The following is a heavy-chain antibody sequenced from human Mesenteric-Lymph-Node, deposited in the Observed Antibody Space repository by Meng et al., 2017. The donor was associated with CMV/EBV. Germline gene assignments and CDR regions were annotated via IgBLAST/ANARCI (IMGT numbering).Heavy chain of an antibody. V-gene: IGHV3-74*01. J-gene: IGHJ5*02. Sequence: GESLKISCAASGFTFSFYWMHWVRQGPGKGLVWVSRIDSDGSSTSYADSVKGRFTISRDNSKNTLYLQMNSLRAEDTAVYYCAKDRRQVVPAAINWFDPWGQGTLVTVSS. CDR3: AKDRRQVVPAAINWFDP. D-gene: IGHD2-2*02. CDR2: IDSDGSST. CDR1: GFTFSFYW.